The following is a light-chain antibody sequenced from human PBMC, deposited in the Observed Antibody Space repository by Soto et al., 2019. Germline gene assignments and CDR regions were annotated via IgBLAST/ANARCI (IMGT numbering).Light chain of an antibody. CDR3: SSYTSSSTPRYV. J-gene: IGLJ1*01. Sequence: QSALTQPASVSGSPGQSITISCTGTSSDVGGYNYVSWYQQHPGKAPKLMIYEVSNRPSGVSNRFSGSKSGNTASLTISGLQAEDEADYSCSSYTSSSTPRYVFGTGTKVTVL. CDR1: SSDVGGYNY. V-gene: IGLV2-14*01. CDR2: EVS.